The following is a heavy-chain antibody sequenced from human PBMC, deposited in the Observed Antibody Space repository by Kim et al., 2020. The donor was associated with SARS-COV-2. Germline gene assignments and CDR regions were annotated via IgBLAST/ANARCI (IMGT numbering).Heavy chain of an antibody. Sequence: GGSLRLSCAASGFTFSSYAMHWVRQAPGKGLEWVAVISYDGSNKYYADSVKGRFTISRDNSKNTRYLQMNSLRAEDTAVYYCARTYSGSYYSYFDYWGQGTLVTVSS. CDR1: GFTFSSYA. CDR3: ARTYSGSYYSYFDY. J-gene: IGHJ4*02. V-gene: IGHV3-30-3*01. CDR2: ISYDGSNK. D-gene: IGHD3-10*01.